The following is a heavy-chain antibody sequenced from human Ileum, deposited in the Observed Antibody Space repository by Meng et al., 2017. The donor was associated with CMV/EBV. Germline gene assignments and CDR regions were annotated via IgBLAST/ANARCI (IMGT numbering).Heavy chain of an antibody. D-gene: IGHD5-24*01. V-gene: IGHV4-39*02. CDR3: AREMATIIGYFDY. CDR2: IYYSGST. Sequence: SGGSISSSSYYWGWIRQPPGKGLEWIGSIYYSGSTYYNPSLKSRVTISVDTSKNQFSLKLSSVTAADTAVYYCAREMATIIGYFDYWGQGTLVTVSS. CDR1: GGSISSSSYY. J-gene: IGHJ4*02.